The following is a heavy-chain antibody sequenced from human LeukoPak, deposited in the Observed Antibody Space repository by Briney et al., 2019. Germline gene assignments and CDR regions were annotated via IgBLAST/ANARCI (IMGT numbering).Heavy chain of an antibody. V-gene: IGHV4-59*11. D-gene: IGHD6-19*01. CDR1: SGSIRSQY. CDR3: ARVPYTTGWPFYFDY. J-gene: IGHJ4*02. CDR2: SYYSGST. Sequence: SQTLSLTCPVSSGSIRSQYWGWIRQPPGKGLEWNGYSYYSGSTHYTPSLKRRVTISLDTSKSQFSLKLTSVTAADTAVYYCARVPYTTGWPFYFDYWGQGMLVTVSS.